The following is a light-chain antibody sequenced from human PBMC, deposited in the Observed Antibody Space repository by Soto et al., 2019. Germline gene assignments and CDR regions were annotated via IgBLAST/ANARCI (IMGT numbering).Light chain of an antibody. CDR3: QHYNSYSEA. CDR2: LGS. J-gene: IGKJ1*01. CDR1: QSLLHSNGYNY. Sequence: DIVMTQSPLSLPVTPVDPASISFRSSQSLLHSNGYNYLDWYLQKPGQSPQLLIYLGSNRASGVPDRFSGSGSGTEFTLTISSLQPDDFATYYCQHYNSYSEAFGQGTKVDIK. V-gene: IGKV2-28*01.